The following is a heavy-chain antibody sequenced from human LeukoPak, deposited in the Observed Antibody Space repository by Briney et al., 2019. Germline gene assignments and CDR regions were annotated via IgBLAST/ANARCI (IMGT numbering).Heavy chain of an antibody. D-gene: IGHD2-15*01. J-gene: IGHJ5*02. CDR1: GGSFSAYY. Sequence: SETLSLTCAVYGGSFSAYYWNWIRQPPGKGLEWLGEINHGGSTNYNPSLKSRVTISVRTSKNQFSLKLSSVTAADTAVYYCARSTIRRYCSGGTCLTKTWFDPWGQGTLVTVSS. V-gene: IGHV4-34*01. CDR2: INHGGST. CDR3: ARSTIRRYCSGGTCLTKTWFDP.